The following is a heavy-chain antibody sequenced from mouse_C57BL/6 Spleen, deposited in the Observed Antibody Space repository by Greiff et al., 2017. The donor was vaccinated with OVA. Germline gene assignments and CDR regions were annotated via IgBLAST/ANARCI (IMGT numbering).Heavy chain of an antibody. CDR3: ARGDYGSSPLVDY. CDR1: GYSFTDYN. CDR2: INPNYGTT. V-gene: IGHV1-39*01. D-gene: IGHD1-1*01. J-gene: IGHJ2*01. Sequence: VQLQQSGPELVKPGASVKISCKASGYSFTDYNLNWVKQSNGKSLEWIGVINPNYGTTSYNQKFKGKATLTVDQSSSTAYTQLNSLTSEDSAVYYCARGDYGSSPLVDYWGQGTTLTVSS.